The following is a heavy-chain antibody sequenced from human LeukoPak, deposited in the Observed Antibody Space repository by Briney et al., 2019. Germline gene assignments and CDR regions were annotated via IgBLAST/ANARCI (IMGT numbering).Heavy chain of an antibody. CDR1: GFTFSSYS. V-gene: IGHV3-21*01. J-gene: IGHJ4*02. CDR2: ISSSSSYI. D-gene: IGHD3-22*01. Sequence: GGSLRLSCAASGFTFSSYSMNWVCQAPGKGLEWVSSISSSSSYIYYADSVKGRFTISRDNAKNSLYLQMNSLRAEDTAVYYCARVRNYYDSSGYIWRWGQGTLVTVSS. CDR3: ARVRNYYDSSGYIWR.